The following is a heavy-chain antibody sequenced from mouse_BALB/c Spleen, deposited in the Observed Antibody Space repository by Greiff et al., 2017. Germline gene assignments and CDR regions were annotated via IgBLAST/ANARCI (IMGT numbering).Heavy chain of an antibody. CDR3: ARRWDGFAY. CDR1: GYAFSSYW. J-gene: IGHJ3*01. Sequence: LVESGAELVRPGSSVKISCKASGYAFSSYWMNWVKQRPGQGLEWIGQIYPGDGDTNYNGKFKGKATLTADKSSSTAYMQLSSLTSEDSAVYFCARRWDGFAYWGQGTLVTVSA. CDR2: IYPGDGDT. V-gene: IGHV1-80*01. D-gene: IGHD4-1*01.